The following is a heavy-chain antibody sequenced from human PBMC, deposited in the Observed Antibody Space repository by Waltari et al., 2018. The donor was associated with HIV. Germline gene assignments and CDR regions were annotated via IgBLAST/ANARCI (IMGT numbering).Heavy chain of an antibody. J-gene: IGHJ6*02. CDR3: ARGGLAITPAGTRLYTGMDV. D-gene: IGHD6-13*01. V-gene: IGHV3-30*02. Sequence: QVHLGASGGGVVKPGGSLTLSCAAAGYTFSNYLSHSVRHAPGQGLEWVTFMPYDGNNKNYADSVEGRSTVSRDNSKKTLYLQMNSLRYEDTALYYCARGGLAITPAGTRLYTGMDVSGQGTTVTVSS. CDR1: GYTFSNYL. CDR2: MPYDGNNK.